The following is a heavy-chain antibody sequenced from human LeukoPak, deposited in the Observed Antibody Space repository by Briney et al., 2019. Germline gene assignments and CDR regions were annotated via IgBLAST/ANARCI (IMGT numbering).Heavy chain of an antibody. J-gene: IGHJ4*02. Sequence: SETLSLTCTVSGGSISSGGYSWSWIRQPPGKGLGWIGYIYHSGSTYYNPSLKSRVTISVDRSKNQFSLKLSSVTAADTAVYYCARVDTAMVTFDYWGQGTLVTVSS. CDR1: GGSISSGGYS. V-gene: IGHV4-30-2*01. CDR2: IYHSGST. CDR3: ARVDTAMVTFDY. D-gene: IGHD5-18*01.